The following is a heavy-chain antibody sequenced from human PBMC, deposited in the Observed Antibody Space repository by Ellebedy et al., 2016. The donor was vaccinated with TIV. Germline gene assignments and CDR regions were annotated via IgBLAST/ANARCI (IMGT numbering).Heavy chain of an antibody. CDR3: ATALWFGETSFDF. D-gene: IGHD3-10*01. CDR1: GYSFTAYY. Sequence: AASVTVSCKASGYSFTAYYIHWVRHAPGQGLEWMGYINPNSGATKYAQKFQGRVTMTRDTSVRTAYMEVSSLTADDTAIYYCATALWFGETSFDFWGQGTLITVSS. J-gene: IGHJ4*02. V-gene: IGHV1-2*02. CDR2: INPNSGAT.